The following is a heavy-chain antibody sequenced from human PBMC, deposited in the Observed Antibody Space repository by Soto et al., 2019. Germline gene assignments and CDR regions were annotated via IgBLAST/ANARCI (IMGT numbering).Heavy chain of an antibody. CDR2: ISAYNGNT. CDR1: GYTFTSYG. CDR3: ARLRDADIVVVPAAYDY. Sequence: ASVKVSCKASGYTFTSYGISWVRQAPGQGLEWMGWISAYNGNTNYAQKLQGRVTMTTDTSTSTAYMELRSLRSDDTAVYYCARLRDADIVVVPAAYDYWGQGTLVTVSS. V-gene: IGHV1-18*01. D-gene: IGHD2-2*01. J-gene: IGHJ4*02.